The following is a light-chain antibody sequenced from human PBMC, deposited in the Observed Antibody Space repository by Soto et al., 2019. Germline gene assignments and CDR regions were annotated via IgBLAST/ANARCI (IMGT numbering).Light chain of an antibody. V-gene: IGLV2-8*01. CDR3: SSYAGDNTDV. J-gene: IGLJ1*01. CDR1: DRDVGKYNY. CDR2: EVR. Sequence: QSVLTQPPSASGSPGQSVTISCSGTDRDVGKYNYVSWYQQHPGTAPKVLIYEVRKRPSGVPDRFSASKTGNTASRTVSGLQDDDEADYYCSSYAGDNTDVFGSGTKVTVL.